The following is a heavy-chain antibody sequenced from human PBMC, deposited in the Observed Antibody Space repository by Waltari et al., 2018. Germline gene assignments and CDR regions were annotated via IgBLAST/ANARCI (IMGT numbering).Heavy chain of an antibody. CDR2: IHRSGRT. CDR1: GDSMGSKDF. Sequence: GDSMGSKDFWSWVRQPPEKGLEWIGQIHRSGRTNYNPSLESRVTISVDTSNNQFSLKVTSTTAADTAVYYCARDRGRGLYLDSWGQGTLVTVSP. J-gene: IGHJ4*02. V-gene: IGHV4-4*02. CDR3: ARDRGRGLYLDS. D-gene: IGHD2-15*01.